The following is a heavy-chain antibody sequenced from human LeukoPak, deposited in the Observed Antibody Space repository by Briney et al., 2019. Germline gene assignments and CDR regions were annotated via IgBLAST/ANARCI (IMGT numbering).Heavy chain of an antibody. D-gene: IGHD1-26*01. J-gene: IGHJ5*02. CDR1: GFTFSSYW. V-gene: IGHV3-74*01. CDR3: ARGTYGLRIDNWFDP. CDR2: INTDGSST. Sequence: GGSLRLSCAASGFTFSSYWMHWVCQAPGKGLVWVSRINTDGSSTSYADSVKGRFTISRDNAKNTLYLQMNSLRAEDTAVYYCARGTYGLRIDNWFDPWGQGTLVTVSS.